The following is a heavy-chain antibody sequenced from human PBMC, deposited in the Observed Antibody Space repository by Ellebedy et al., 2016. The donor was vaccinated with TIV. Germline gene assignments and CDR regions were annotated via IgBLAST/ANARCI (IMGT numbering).Heavy chain of an antibody. Sequence: GESLKISCAASGFTFEEYGMSWVRQGPGKGLQWVSYISYNGDSATYADSVKGRFTISRDNAKSSLYLHMNSLRVEDTAFYYCVRDPWLVMDYWGQGILVTVSS. V-gene: IGHV3-20*04. CDR1: GFTFEEYG. D-gene: IGHD6-19*01. CDR2: ISYNGDSA. CDR3: VRDPWLVMDY. J-gene: IGHJ4*02.